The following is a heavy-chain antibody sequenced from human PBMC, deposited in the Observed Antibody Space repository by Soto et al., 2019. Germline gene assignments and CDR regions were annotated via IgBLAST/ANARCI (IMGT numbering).Heavy chain of an antibody. V-gene: IGHV3-23*01. D-gene: IGHD3-10*01. CDR1: GFTFSSYA. Sequence: EVQLSGSGGGLVQPGGSLRLSCAASGFTFSSYAMSWVRQAPGKGLEWVSAISGSSTSTYYADSVKGRFTISRDNSKNTLYLQMNSLRAEATPVYYCPKDPSSGFAMENYFDYWGREPWSPSPQ. J-gene: IGHJ4*02. CDR2: ISGSSTST. CDR3: PKDPSSGFAMENYFDY.